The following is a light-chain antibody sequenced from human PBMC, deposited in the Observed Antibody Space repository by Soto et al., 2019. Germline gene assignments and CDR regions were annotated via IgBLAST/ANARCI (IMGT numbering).Light chain of an antibody. V-gene: IGLV2-14*03. Sequence: QSVLTQPASVSGSPGQSITISCTGTSSDVDGCNCVSWYQQHPGKAPKLMIYDVSNRPSGVSDRFSGTTSGNMAALTISGFESADEVYLCCSSYTSTNTSVVFGGGTKVTVL. CDR2: DVS. CDR3: SSYTSTNTSVV. CDR1: SSDVDGCNC. J-gene: IGLJ2*01.